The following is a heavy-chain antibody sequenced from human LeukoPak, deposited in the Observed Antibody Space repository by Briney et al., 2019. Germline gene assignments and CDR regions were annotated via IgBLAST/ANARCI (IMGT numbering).Heavy chain of an antibody. D-gene: IGHD1-26*01. CDR2: ISSSGTYI. CDR3: AREIGGAHFDY. V-gene: IGHV3-21*01. Sequence: GGSLRLSCVASGITFSRHWMTWVRQAPGKGLEWVSSISSSGTYIYYADSVKGRFTISRDNAKNSLFLQMNSLRAEDTAVYYCAREIGGAHFDYWGQGTLVTVSS. CDR1: GITFSRHW. J-gene: IGHJ4*02.